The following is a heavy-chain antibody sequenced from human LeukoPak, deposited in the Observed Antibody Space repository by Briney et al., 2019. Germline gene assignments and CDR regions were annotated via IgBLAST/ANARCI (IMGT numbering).Heavy chain of an antibody. J-gene: IGHJ4*02. V-gene: IGHV1-69*05. CDR2: IIPIFGTA. Sequence: SVKVSCKASGGTFSSYAISWVRQAPGQGLEWMGGIIPIFGTANYAQKLQGRVTMTTDTSTSTAYMELRSLRSDDTAVYYCARELLGGYPIGYWGQGTLVTVSS. CDR3: ARELLGGYPIGY. D-gene: IGHD5-12*01. CDR1: GGTFSSYA.